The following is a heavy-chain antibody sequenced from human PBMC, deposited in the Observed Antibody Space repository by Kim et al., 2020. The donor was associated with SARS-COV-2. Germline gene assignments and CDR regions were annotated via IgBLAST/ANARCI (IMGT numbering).Heavy chain of an antibody. CDR2: IKSKTDGGTT. V-gene: IGHV3-15*01. CDR1: GFTFSNAW. CDR3: TTLSDYYDSKGAFDI. J-gene: IGHJ3*02. Sequence: GGSLRLSCAASGFTFSNAWMSWVRQAPGKGLEWVGRIKSKTDGGTTDYAAPVKGRFTISRDDSKNTLYLQMNSLKTEDTAVYYCTTLSDYYDSKGAFDIWGQGTMVTVSS. D-gene: IGHD3-22*01.